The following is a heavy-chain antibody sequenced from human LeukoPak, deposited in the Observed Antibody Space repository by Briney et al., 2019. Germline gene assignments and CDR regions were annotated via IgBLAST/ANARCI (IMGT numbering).Heavy chain of an antibody. CDR3: ARYRATVTTTYYYGMDV. Sequence: PSQTLSLTCTVSGGSISSGGYYWSWIRQHPGKGLEWIGYIYYSGSTYYNPSLKSRVTISVDTSKNQFSLKLSSVTAADTAVYYCARYRATVTTTYYYGMDVWGQGTTVTVSS. V-gene: IGHV4-31*03. J-gene: IGHJ6*02. CDR2: IYYSGST. CDR1: GGSISSGGYY. D-gene: IGHD4-17*01.